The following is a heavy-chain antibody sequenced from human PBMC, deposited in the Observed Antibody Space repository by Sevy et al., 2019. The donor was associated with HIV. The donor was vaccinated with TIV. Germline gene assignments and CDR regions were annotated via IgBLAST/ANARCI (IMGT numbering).Heavy chain of an antibody. CDR3: ARSWDYWGQMGY. Sequence: GGSLRLSCAASGFTFNNYWMTWVRQAPGKGLEWVANIKKDGSDKYYMESVKGRFNISRDNTKNSLYLQLNSLRAEDTAVYYCARSWDYWGQMGYWGQGTLVTVSS. CDR1: GFTFNNYW. J-gene: IGHJ4*02. V-gene: IGHV3-7*03. CDR2: IKKDGSDK. D-gene: IGHD7-27*01.